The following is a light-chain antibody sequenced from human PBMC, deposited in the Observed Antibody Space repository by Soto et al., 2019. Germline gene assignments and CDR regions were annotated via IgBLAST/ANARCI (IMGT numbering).Light chain of an antibody. V-gene: IGLV2-14*01. CDR3: YSYTRSSTYV. Sequence: QSALTQPASVSGSPGQSITISCTGTSSDVGAYNYVSWYQQHPAKVPKLMIYDVSNRPSGVSDRFSGSKSGNTASLTISGLQAEDEADYYCYSYTRSSTYVFGTGTKLTVL. CDR1: SSDVGAYNY. J-gene: IGLJ1*01. CDR2: DVS.